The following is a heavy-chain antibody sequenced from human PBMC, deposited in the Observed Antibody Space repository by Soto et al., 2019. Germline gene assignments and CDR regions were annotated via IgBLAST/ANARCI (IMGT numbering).Heavy chain of an antibody. Sequence: QVQLVQSGAEVKKPGASVKVSCKASGYIFTSYDINWVRQATGQGLEWMGWMNPNSGNTGYAQKFEGRVTMTRNTSISTAYMELSSRRSEDRAVYYCARELARRGMDVWGQGTMVTVSS. CDR1: GYIFTSYD. CDR3: ARELARRGMDV. CDR2: MNPNSGNT. V-gene: IGHV1-8*01. J-gene: IGHJ6*02.